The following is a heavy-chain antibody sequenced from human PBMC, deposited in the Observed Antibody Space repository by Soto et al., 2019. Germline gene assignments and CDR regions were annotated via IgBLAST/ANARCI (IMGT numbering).Heavy chain of an antibody. CDR2: ISWDGGST. D-gene: IGHD1-26*01. CDR3: AKDIGRGWELPDY. Sequence: GGSLRLSCAASGFTFDDYAMHWVRQAPGKGLEWVSLISWDGGSTYYADSVKGRFTISRDNSKNSLYLQMNSLRAEDTALYYCAKDIGRGWELPDYWGQGTLVTVSS. CDR1: GFTFDDYA. V-gene: IGHV3-43D*03. J-gene: IGHJ4*02.